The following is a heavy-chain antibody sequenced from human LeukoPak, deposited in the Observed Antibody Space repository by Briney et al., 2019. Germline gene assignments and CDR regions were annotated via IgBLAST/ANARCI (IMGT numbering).Heavy chain of an antibody. CDR1: GFTFSSYG. CDR2: IRYDGSNK. CDR3: AKVGSNYGVLHYGYFDY. Sequence: GGSLRLSCAASGFTFSSYGMHWVRQAPGKGLEWVAFIRYDGSNKYYADSVKGRFTISRDNSKNTLYLQMNSLRAEDTAVYYCAKVGSNYGVLHYGYFDYWGQGTLVTVSS. D-gene: IGHD4-17*01. J-gene: IGHJ4*02. V-gene: IGHV3-30*02.